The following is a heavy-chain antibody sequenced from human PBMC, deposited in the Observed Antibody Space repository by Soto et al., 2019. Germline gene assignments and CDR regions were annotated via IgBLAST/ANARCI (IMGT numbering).Heavy chain of an antibody. Sequence: QVQLVESGGGVVQPGRSLRLSCAASGFTFSSYGMHWVRQAPGKGLEWVAVIWYDGSNKYYADSVKGRFTISRDNSKNTLYLQMNSLRAEDTAVYYCARAPFRDGTGTSGYFDYWGQGTLVTVSS. CDR2: IWYDGSNK. J-gene: IGHJ4*02. CDR1: GFTFSSYG. D-gene: IGHD1-1*01. CDR3: ARAPFRDGTGTSGYFDY. V-gene: IGHV3-33*01.